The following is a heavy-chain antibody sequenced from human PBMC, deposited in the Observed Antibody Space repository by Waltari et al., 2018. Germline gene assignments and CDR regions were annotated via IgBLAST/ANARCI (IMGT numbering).Heavy chain of an antibody. J-gene: IGHJ6*02. D-gene: IGHD3-3*01. CDR3: ARDHIRGFWSGYDYYYYGMDV. CDR2: ISSSSSYI. V-gene: IGHV3-21*01. Sequence: ASGFTFSSYSMNWVRQAPGKGLEWVSSISSSSSYIYYADSVKGRFTISRDNAKNSLYLQMNSLRAEDTAVYYCARDHIRGFWSGYDYYYYGMDVWGQGTTVTVSS. CDR1: GFTFSSYS.